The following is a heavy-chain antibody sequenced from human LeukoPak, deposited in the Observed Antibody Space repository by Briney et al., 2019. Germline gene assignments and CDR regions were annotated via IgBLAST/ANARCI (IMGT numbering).Heavy chain of an antibody. J-gene: IGHJ4*02. V-gene: IGHV1-46*01. CDR3: ARPTAGVLRYFPLDY. Sequence: ASVKVSCKASGYTFTSYYMHWVRQAPGQGLEWMGIINPSGGSTSYAQRFQGRVTMTRDTSTSTVYMELSSLRSEDTAVYYCARPTAGVLRYFPLDYWGQGTLVTVSS. CDR2: INPSGGST. CDR1: GYTFTSYY. D-gene: IGHD3-9*01.